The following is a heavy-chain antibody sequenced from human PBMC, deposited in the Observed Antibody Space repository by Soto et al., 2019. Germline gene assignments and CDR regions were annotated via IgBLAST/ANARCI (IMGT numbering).Heavy chain of an antibody. J-gene: IGHJ4*02. CDR3: ATYPNGQTYYDFWSGYDIFDY. D-gene: IGHD3-3*01. CDR1: GYSFTSYW. Sequence: GESLKISCKGSGYSFTSYWIGWVRQMPGKGLEWMGIIYPGDSDTRYSPSFQGQVTISADKSISTAYLQWSSLKASDTAMYYCATYPNGQTYYDFWSGYDIFDYWGKGPLVTVSS. CDR2: IYPGDSDT. V-gene: IGHV5-51*01.